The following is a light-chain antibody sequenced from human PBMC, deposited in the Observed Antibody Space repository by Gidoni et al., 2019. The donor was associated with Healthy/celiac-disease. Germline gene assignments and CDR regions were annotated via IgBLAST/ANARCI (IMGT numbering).Light chain of an antibody. V-gene: IGKV3-11*01. Sequence: EIVLPQSPATLSLSPGERATLPCRASQSFSSYLAWYQQKPGQAPRRLIYDASNRATCIPARFSGSGSGTDFTLTIISLEPEEFAVYYCQQRSNWPPWTFGQGTKVEIK. J-gene: IGKJ1*01. CDR3: QQRSNWPPWT. CDR1: QSFSSY. CDR2: DAS.